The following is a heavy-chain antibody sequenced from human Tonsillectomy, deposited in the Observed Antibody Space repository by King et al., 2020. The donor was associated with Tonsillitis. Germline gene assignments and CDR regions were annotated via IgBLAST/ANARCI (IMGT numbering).Heavy chain of an antibody. CDR1: GFTFSTYS. CDR2: INSVGSHI. CDR3: ARPYCSGERCYQRNDAFDL. Sequence: VQLVESGGGLVKPGGSLRLSCAASGFTFSTYSMTWVRQAPGKGLEWVSSINSVGSHIYYAVSVRGRFTISRDNAKNSLYLQMNSLRAEDAAVYSCARPYCSGERCYQRNDAFDLWGLGTMVTVSS. V-gene: IGHV3-21*01. D-gene: IGHD2-15*01. J-gene: IGHJ3*01.